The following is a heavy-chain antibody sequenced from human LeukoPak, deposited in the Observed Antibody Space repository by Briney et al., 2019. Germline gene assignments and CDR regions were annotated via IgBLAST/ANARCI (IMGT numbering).Heavy chain of an antibody. CDR3: ARGQGYSYGYEWFDP. CDR2: IYPSGNT. V-gene: IGHV4-4*07. Sequence: SETLSLTCTVSRGSTSTYYWSWIRQPAGKGLEWIGRIYPSGNTNFNPSLMSRVTISVDTSKNQFSLKLSSVTAADTAVYYCARGQGYSYGYEWFDPWGQGTLVTVSS. J-gene: IGHJ5*02. D-gene: IGHD5-18*01. CDR1: RGSTSTYY.